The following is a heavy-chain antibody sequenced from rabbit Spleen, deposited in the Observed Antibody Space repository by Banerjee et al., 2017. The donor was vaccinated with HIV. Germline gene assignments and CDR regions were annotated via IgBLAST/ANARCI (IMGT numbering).Heavy chain of an antibody. D-gene: IGHD8-1*01. V-gene: IGHV1S47*01. J-gene: IGHJ6*01. Sequence: QEQLVESGGGLVQPGGSLKLSCKGSGFDFNNYGVSWVRQAPGKGLEWIGYIEPIFGNTYYANWVNGRFTISSHNAQNTLYLQLSSLTAADTATYFCARDGAGGSYFALWGQGTLVTVS. CDR1: GFDFNNYG. CDR3: ARDGAGGSYFAL. CDR2: IEPIFGNT.